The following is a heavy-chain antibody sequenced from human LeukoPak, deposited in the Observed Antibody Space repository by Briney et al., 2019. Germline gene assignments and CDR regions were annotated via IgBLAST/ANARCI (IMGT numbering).Heavy chain of an antibody. CDR1: GFTVSSNY. CDR2: IARDGSST. D-gene: IGHD3-16*01. Sequence: GGSLRLSCAASGFTVSSNYMSWVRQAPGKGLVWVSRIARDGSSTTYADSVKGRFTTSRDNAKNTLYLQMDSLRDDDTAVYYCARDPGYESWSPFWGGMDVWGNGTTVTVSS. V-gene: IGHV3-74*01. J-gene: IGHJ6*04. CDR3: ARDPGYESWSPFWGGMDV.